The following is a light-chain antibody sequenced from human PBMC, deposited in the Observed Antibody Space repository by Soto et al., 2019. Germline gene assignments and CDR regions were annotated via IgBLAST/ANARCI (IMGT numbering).Light chain of an antibody. CDR3: QVWDSSSDHVV. V-gene: IGLV3-21*04. Sequence: SYELTQPPSVSVAPGKTARITCWGNNIGSKSVHWYQQKPGQAPVLVIYYDSDRPSGIPERFSGSNSGNTATLTISRVEAGDEDDYYCQVWDSSSDHVVFGGGTKLTVL. CDR1: NIGSKS. CDR2: YDS. J-gene: IGLJ2*01.